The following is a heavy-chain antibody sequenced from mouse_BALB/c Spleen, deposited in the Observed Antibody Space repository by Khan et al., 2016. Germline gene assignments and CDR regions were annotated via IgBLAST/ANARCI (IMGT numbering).Heavy chain of an antibody. V-gene: IGHV1-87*01. CDR2: IYPGDDDT. CDR3: ADALFVY. CDR1: GYTSANYW. Sequence: QVQLQQSGAELARPGASVRLSCKASGYTSANYWMQWVKQRPGQGLEWIGSIYPGDDDTRYSQKFKDKATLTADKSSSSAYMHLRSVASEDSAVYYCADALFVYWGQGTLVTVSA. J-gene: IGHJ3*01.